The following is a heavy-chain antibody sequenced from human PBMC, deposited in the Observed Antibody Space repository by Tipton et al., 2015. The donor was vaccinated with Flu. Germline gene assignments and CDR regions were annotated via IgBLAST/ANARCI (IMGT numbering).Heavy chain of an antibody. D-gene: IGHD3-22*01. J-gene: IGHJ4*02. CDR1: GFTFRSYS. V-gene: IGHV3-48*02. CDR2: ISSSSSTI. CDR3: ARGSPRITMIVVVDHQVPFDH. Sequence: SLRLSCAASGFTFRSYSMNWVRQAPGKGLEWVSYISSSSSTIYYADSVKGRFTISRDNAKNSLYLQMNSLRDEDTAVYYCARGSPRITMIVVVDHQVPFDHWGQGTLVTVSS.